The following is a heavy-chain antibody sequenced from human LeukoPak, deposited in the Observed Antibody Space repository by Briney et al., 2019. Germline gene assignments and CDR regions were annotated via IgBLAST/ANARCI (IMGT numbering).Heavy chain of an antibody. CDR1: VYTYSRLA. D-gene: IGHD3-3*01. CDR2: LSVSGGST. V-gene: IGHV3-23*01. CDR3: AKNTYYDFWRGLSEGVDFDY. Sequence: PGGSLRLSRAASVYTYSRLATSGVPHAPGRGRECGSDLSVSGGSTFYTDSARGRVTISRDNSQNTLYVQMKSVRAQDTRVYYCAKNTYYDFWRGLSEGVDFDYWGQGTLVTASS. J-gene: IGHJ4*02.